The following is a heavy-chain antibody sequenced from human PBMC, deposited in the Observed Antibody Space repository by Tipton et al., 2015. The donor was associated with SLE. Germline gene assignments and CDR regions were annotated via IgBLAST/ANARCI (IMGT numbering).Heavy chain of an antibody. J-gene: IGHJ3*02. CDR1: EFTLSTYS. CDR3: ARGRTWNFDAFDI. D-gene: IGHD1-7*01. V-gene: IGHV3-21*01. Sequence: SLRLSCAASEFTLSTYSMNWVRQAPGKGLEWVSSISTTGSYMYYADSVQGRFTISRDNAKNSLYLQMNSLSAGDTAVYYCARGRTWNFDAFDIWGQGTMVTVSS. CDR2: ISTTGSYM.